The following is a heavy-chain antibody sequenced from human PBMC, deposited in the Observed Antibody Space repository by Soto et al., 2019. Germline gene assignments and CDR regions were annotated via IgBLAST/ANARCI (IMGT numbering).Heavy chain of an antibody. Sequence: ASVKVSCKASGYTVTSYGISWVRQAPGQGLEWMGWISAYNGNTNYAQKLQGRVTMTTDTSTSTAYMELRSLRSDDTAVYYCARMGLVVVIAYNWFDPWGKGTLVTVSS. CDR2: ISAYNGNT. J-gene: IGHJ5*02. V-gene: IGHV1-18*01. CDR1: GYTVTSYG. D-gene: IGHD2-21*01. CDR3: ARMGLVVVIAYNWFDP.